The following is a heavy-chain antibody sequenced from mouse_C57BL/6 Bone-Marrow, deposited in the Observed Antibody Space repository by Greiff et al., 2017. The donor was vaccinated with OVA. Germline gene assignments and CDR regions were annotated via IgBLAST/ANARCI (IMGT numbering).Heavy chain of an antibody. CDR1: GYTFTDYY. Sequence: QVQLQQSGAELVRPGASVKLSCKASGYTFTDYYINWVKQRPGQGLEWIARIYPGSGNTYYNEKFKGKATLTAEKSSSTAYMQLSSLTSEDSAVYFCARGGYDDGYWGQGTTLTVSS. CDR2: IYPGSGNT. CDR3: ARGGYDDGY. J-gene: IGHJ2*01. V-gene: IGHV1-76*01. D-gene: IGHD2-2*01.